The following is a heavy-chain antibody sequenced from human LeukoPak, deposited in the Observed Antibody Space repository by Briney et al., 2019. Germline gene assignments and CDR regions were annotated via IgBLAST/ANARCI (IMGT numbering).Heavy chain of an antibody. Sequence: GGSLRLSCAASGFIFSDYAMHWVRQAPGKGLEWVAVILYDGRTKYYADSVKGRLTLSRDNSKNTLYLQMNSLRAEDTAVYYCARASMLRGVIIMGLDCWGQGTLVTVSS. D-gene: IGHD3-10*01. V-gene: IGHV3-30*04. CDR1: GFIFSDYA. J-gene: IGHJ4*02. CDR3: ARASMLRGVIIMGLDC. CDR2: ILYDGRTK.